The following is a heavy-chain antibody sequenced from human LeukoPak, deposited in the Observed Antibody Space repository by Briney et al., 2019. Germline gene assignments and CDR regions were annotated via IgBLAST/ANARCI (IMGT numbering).Heavy chain of an antibody. CDR2: ISYDGSNK. J-gene: IGHJ4*02. CDR3: ARDSSGWGIDY. V-gene: IGHV3-30*03. Sequence: PGRSLRLSCAASGFTFSNYGMHWVRQAPGKGLEWVAVISYDGSNKFYADSVKGRFTISRDRSKNTLYLQMNSLRAEDTAVYYCARDSSGWGIDYWGQGTLVTVSS. CDR1: GFTFSNYG. D-gene: IGHD6-19*01.